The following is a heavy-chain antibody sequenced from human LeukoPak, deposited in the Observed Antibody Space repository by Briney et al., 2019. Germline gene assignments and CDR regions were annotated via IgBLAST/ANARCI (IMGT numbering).Heavy chain of an antibody. J-gene: IGHJ4*02. CDR2: IYTSGST. V-gene: IGHV4-61*02. D-gene: IGHD3-22*01. Sequence: SQTLSLTCTVSGGSISSGSYYWSWIRQPAGKGLEWIGRIYTSGSTNYNPSLKSRVTISVDTSKNQFSLKLSSVTAADTALYYCAREGDSSAYDYWGQGTLVTVSS. CDR3: AREGDSSAYDY. CDR1: GGSISSGSYY.